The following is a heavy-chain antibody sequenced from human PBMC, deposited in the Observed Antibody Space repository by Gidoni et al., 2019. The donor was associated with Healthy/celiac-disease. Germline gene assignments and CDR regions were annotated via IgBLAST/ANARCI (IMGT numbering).Heavy chain of an antibody. CDR1: GFTFSSYS. V-gene: IGHV3-21*01. J-gene: IGHJ4*02. Sequence: EVQLVESGGGLVKPGGSLRLSCAASGFTFSSYSMNWVRQAPGKGLEWVSSISSSSSYIYYADSVKGRFTISRDNAKNSLYLQMNSLRAEDTAVYYCARHDYGGNHHDYWGQGTLVTVSS. CDR2: ISSSSSYI. CDR3: ARHDYGGNHHDY. D-gene: IGHD4-17*01.